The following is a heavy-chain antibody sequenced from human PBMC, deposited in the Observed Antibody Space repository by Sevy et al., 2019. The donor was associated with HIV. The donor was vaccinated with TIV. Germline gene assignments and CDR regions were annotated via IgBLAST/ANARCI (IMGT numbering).Heavy chain of an antibody. CDR3: ARAYGDYVGGYYFDY. Sequence: GGSLRLSCAASGFTFSLYSLNWVRQAPGKGLEWVSSITRSSSYIYYTDSVKGRFTIPRDNAKNSLYLQMNSLRVEDTAVYYCARAYGDYVGGYYFDYWGQGALVTVSS. V-gene: IGHV3-21*01. J-gene: IGHJ4*02. CDR1: GFTFSLYS. CDR2: ITRSSSYI. D-gene: IGHD4-17*01.